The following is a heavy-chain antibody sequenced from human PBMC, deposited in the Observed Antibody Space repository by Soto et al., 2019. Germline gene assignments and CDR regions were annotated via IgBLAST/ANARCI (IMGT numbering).Heavy chain of an antibody. CDR1: GGTFSSYA. Sequence: GASVKVSCKASGGTFSSYAISWVRQAPGQGLEWMGGIIPIFGTANYAQKFQGRVTITADKSTSTAYMELSSLRSEDTAVYYCARDAQDTAMVHISYWGQGTLVTVSS. D-gene: IGHD5-18*01. CDR3: ARDAQDTAMVHISY. J-gene: IGHJ4*02. V-gene: IGHV1-69*06. CDR2: IIPIFGTA.